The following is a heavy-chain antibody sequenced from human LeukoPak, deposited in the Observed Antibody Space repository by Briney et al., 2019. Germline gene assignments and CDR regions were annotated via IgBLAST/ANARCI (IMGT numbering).Heavy chain of an antibody. V-gene: IGHV4-59*01. CDR1: GGSISSYY. Sequence: SETLSLTCSVSGGSISSYYWNWIRQTPGKGLEWIGYIYYSGRTNYNPSLKSRVTISVDTSKNQFSLKLSSVTAADTAVYYCVRLASGYLFDYWGQGTLVTVSS. D-gene: IGHD3-22*01. CDR2: IYYSGRT. J-gene: IGHJ4*02. CDR3: VRLASGYLFDY.